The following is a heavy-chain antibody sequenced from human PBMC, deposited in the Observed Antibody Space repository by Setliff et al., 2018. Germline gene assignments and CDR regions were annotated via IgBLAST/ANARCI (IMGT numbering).Heavy chain of an antibody. D-gene: IGHD5-12*01. Sequence: GGSLRLSCAASGFTFSTYAMGWVRQSPGTGLEWVSGIIDGGDNRYYADSVKGRFSISRDNSKKTLYLQMNSLRAEDTAVYYCAREWLQEAFDIWGQGTMVTVSS. CDR2: IIDGGDNR. CDR3: AREWLQEAFDI. V-gene: IGHV3-23*01. CDR1: GFTFSTYA. J-gene: IGHJ3*02.